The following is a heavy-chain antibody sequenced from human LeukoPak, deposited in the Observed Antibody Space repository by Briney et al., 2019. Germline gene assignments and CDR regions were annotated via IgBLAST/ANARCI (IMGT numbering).Heavy chain of an antibody. CDR2: ISTYNGNT. CDR3: ARGGGSWLFDY. D-gene: IGHD2-15*01. CDR1: VYSFTSYG. Sequence: ASVKVSCTPSVYSFTSYGIGWVRQAPGQGLEWMGWISTYNGNTNYAQNLQGRVTMTTDTSTSTAYMELRSLRSDDTAVYYCARGGGSWLFDYWGQGTLVTVSS. J-gene: IGHJ4*02. V-gene: IGHV1-18*01.